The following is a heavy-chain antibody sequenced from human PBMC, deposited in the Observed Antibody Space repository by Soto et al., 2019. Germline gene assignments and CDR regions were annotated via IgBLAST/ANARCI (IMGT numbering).Heavy chain of an antibody. D-gene: IGHD3-3*01. J-gene: IGHJ5*02. Sequence: NPSETLSLTCAVYGGSFSGYYWSWIRQPPGKGLEWIGEINHSGSTNYNPSLKSRVTISVDTSKNQFSLKLSSVTAADTAVYYCATRWTQDNWFDPWGQGTLVTVSS. CDR1: GGSFSGYY. V-gene: IGHV4-34*01. CDR2: INHSGST. CDR3: ATRWTQDNWFDP.